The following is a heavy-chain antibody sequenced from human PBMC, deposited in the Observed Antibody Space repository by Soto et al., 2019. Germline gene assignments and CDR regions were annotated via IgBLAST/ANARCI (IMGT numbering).Heavy chain of an antibody. CDR1: GGTFSSYA. CDR2: IIPIFGTA. Sequence: GASVKVSCKASGGTFSSYAISWVRQAPGQGLEWMGGIIPIFGTANYAQKFQGRVTITADESTSTAYMELSSLRSEDTAVYYCARVSPPRDSSGYSRDYWGQGTLVTVSS. J-gene: IGHJ4*02. CDR3: ARVSPPRDSSGYSRDY. D-gene: IGHD3-22*01. V-gene: IGHV1-69*13.